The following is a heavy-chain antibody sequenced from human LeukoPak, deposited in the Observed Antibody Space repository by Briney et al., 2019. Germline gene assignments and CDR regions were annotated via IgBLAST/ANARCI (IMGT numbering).Heavy chain of an antibody. CDR1: GGSISSYY. CDR3: ASLTGKFDY. Sequence: SETLSLTCTVSGGSISSYYWSWIRQLPGKGLEWIGYIYYSGSANYNPSLKSRVTISVDTSKNQFSLKLSSVTAADTAVYYCASLTGKFDYWGQGTLVTVSS. D-gene: IGHD2-8*02. V-gene: IGHV4-59*08. J-gene: IGHJ4*02. CDR2: IYYSGSA.